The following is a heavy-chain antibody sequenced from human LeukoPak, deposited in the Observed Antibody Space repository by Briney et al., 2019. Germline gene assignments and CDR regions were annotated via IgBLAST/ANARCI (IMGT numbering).Heavy chain of an antibody. CDR2: ISSSSSYI. CDR3: ARVLRFSEWPEGFDP. J-gene: IGHJ5*02. V-gene: IGHV3-21*01. Sequence: KTGGSLRLSCAASGFTLSSYSMNWVRQAPGKGLEWDSSISSSSSYIYYADSVKGRFTISRDNAKNSLYLQMNSLRAEDTAVYYCARVLRFSEWPEGFDPWGQGTLVTVSS. CDR1: GFTLSSYS. D-gene: IGHD3-3*01.